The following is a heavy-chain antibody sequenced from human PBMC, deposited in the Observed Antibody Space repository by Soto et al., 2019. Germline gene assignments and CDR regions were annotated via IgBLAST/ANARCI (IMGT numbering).Heavy chain of an antibody. D-gene: IGHD1-1*01. CDR2: VSGGSGVT. CDR3: AKWNGYGDY. Sequence: EVQLLESGGGLVQPGGYLRLSCAVSGFSFSTYGVTWVRQAPGKGLEWVSGVSGGSGVTHYADSVKGRFTITGDNSKNTVYLHMNSLRVEDSAVYYCAKWNGYGDYWGQGTLDTVSS. CDR1: GFSFSTYG. V-gene: IGHV3-23*01. J-gene: IGHJ4*02.